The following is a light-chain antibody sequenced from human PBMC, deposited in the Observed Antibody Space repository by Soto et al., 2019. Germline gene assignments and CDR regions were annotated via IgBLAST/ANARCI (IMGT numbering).Light chain of an antibody. Sequence: QSVLTQPPSVSAAPGQKVTISCSGSSSNIGNNYVSWYQQLPGTAPKLLIYDNNKRPSGIPDRFSGSKSGTSATLGITGLQTGDEADYYCGTWDSSLTDVVFGVGTKLTVL. CDR3: GTWDSSLTDVV. J-gene: IGLJ2*01. CDR2: DNN. V-gene: IGLV1-51*01. CDR1: SSNIGNNY.